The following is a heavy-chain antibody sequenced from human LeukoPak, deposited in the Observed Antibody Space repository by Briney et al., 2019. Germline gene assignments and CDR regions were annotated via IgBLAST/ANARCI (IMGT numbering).Heavy chain of an antibody. CDR2: IYYSGST. Sequence: PSETLSLTCTVSGGSISSSSYYWGWIRQPPGKGLEWIGSIYYSGSTYYNPSLKSRVTISVDTSKNQFSLKLSSVTAADTAVYYCADQPHCSGGSCYSEAFDYWGQGTLVTVSS. V-gene: IGHV4-39*01. J-gene: IGHJ4*02. CDR1: GGSISSSSYY. CDR3: ADQPHCSGGSCYSEAFDY. D-gene: IGHD2-15*01.